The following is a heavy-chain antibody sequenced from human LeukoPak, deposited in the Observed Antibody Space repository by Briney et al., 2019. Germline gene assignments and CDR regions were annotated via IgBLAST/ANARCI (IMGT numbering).Heavy chain of an antibody. CDR2: VFHSGSS. V-gene: IGHV4-34*12. J-gene: IGHJ4*02. CDR3: ARRDYYDNSDDNYHSFEY. D-gene: IGHD3-22*01. Sequence: SETLSLTCAVYGASFSGYYWSWIRQPPGKGLEWIGEVFHSGSSNYNPSLKRRATISVDKSKNQFSLWLNSVTAADTAVYYCARRDYYDNSDDNYHSFEYWGQGTLVTVSS. CDR1: GASFSGYY.